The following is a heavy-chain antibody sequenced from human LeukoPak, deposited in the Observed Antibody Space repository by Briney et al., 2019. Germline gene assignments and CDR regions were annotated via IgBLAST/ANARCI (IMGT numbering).Heavy chain of an antibody. D-gene: IGHD6-13*01. CDR1: GGSFSGYY. V-gene: IGHV4-34*01. Sequence: SETLSLTCAVYGGSFSGYYWGWIRQPPGKGLEWIGEINHSGSTNYNPSLKSRVTISVDTSKNQFSLKLSSVTAADTAVYYCASLQQQDDAFDIWGQGTMVTVSS. J-gene: IGHJ3*02. CDR3: ASLQQQDDAFDI. CDR2: INHSGST.